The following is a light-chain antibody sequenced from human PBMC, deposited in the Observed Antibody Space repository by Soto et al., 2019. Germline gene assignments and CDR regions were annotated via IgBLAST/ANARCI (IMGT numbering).Light chain of an antibody. CDR3: QQYGSSPFT. V-gene: IGKV3-20*01. Sequence: EMVLTQSPGTLSFSPGERATLSCRASQSVSSSYLAWYQQKPGQAPRLLIYGASSRATGIPDRFRGSGARTDFTLTITTLEPEYVAGYSCQQYGSSPFTFGPGTKVDIK. J-gene: IGKJ3*01. CDR2: GAS. CDR1: QSVSSSY.